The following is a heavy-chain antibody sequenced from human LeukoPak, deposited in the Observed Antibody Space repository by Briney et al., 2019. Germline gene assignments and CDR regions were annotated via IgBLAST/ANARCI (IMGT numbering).Heavy chain of an antibody. V-gene: IGHV3-64D*06. J-gene: IGHJ4*02. CDR3: VKGPYVVRGVHIGGPIFFDY. D-gene: IGHD3-10*01. CDR1: GFTFSSYA. CDR2: INNDGDKT. Sequence: GGSLRLSCSASGFTFSSYAIHWVRQGPGKGLEYVSVINNDGDKTFYSDSVKGRFTISRDNSQNTVSLQMTSLRVEDTAVYYCVKGPYVVRGVHIGGPIFFDYWGRGTLVTVSS.